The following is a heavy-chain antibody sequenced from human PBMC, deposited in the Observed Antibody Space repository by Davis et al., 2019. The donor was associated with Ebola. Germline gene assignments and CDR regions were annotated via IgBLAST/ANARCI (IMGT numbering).Heavy chain of an antibody. Sequence: PSETLSLTCTVSGGSISSYYWSWIRQPPGKGLEWIGYIYYSGSTNYNPSLKSRVTISVDTSKNQFSLKLGSVTAADTALYYCARGTYSRSWYNYWGQGTLVSVSS. J-gene: IGHJ4*02. CDR1: GGSISSYY. CDR3: ARGTYSRSWYNY. D-gene: IGHD6-19*01. CDR2: IYYSGST. V-gene: IGHV4-59*01.